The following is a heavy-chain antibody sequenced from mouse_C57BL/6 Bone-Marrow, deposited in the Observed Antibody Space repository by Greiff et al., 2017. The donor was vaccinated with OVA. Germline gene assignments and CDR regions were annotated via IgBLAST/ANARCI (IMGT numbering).Heavy chain of an antibody. CDR2: INPYNGGT. J-gene: IGHJ4*01. D-gene: IGHD2-1*01. Sequence: VQLKQSGPVLVKPGASVKMSCKASGYTFTDYYMNWVKQSHGKSLEWIGVINPYNGGTSYNQKFKGKATLTVDKSSSTAYMELNSLTSEDSAVYYCATPIYRDAMDYWGQGTSVTVSS. CDR3: ATPIYRDAMDY. CDR1: GYTFTDYY. V-gene: IGHV1-19*01.